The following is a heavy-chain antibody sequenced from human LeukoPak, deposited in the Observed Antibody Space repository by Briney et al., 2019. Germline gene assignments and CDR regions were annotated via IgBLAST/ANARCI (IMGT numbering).Heavy chain of an antibody. Sequence: SETLSLTCTVSGGSISSSSYYWSWIRQPPGKGLEWIGYIYYSGSTNYNPSLESRVTISVDTSKNQFSLKLSSVTAADTAVYYCARGRGEGYSRSSGWPNYYYYMDVWGKGTTVTVSS. CDR1: GGSISSSSYY. CDR3: ARGRGEGYSRSSGWPNYYYYMDV. V-gene: IGHV4-61*01. CDR2: IYYSGST. D-gene: IGHD6-19*01. J-gene: IGHJ6*03.